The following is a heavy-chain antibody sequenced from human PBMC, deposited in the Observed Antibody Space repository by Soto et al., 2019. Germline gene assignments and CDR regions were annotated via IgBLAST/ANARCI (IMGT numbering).Heavy chain of an antibody. CDR1: GFTFSSYW. CDR2: IKQDGSEK. Sequence: GGSLRLSCAASGFTFSSYWMSWVRQAPGKGLEWVANIKQDGSEKYYVDSVKGRFTISRDNAKNSLYLQMNSLRAEDTAVYYCARGGWNWNDAFDIWGQGTMVTVSS. CDR3: ARGGWNWNDAFDI. D-gene: IGHD1-1*01. V-gene: IGHV3-7*03. J-gene: IGHJ3*02.